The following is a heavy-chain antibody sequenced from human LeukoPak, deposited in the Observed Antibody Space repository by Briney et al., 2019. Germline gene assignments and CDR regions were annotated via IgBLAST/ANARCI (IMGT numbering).Heavy chain of an antibody. J-gene: IGHJ4*02. V-gene: IGHV3-53*01. D-gene: IGHD7-27*01. CDR1: GFTFSSYA. Sequence: GGSLRLSCAASGFTFSSYAMSWVRQAPGKGLEWVSVIYSGGSTYYADSVKGRFTISRDSSKNTLYLQMNSLRAEDTAVYYCARSLGLEGKDYWGQGTLVTVSS. CDR3: ARSLGLEGKDY. CDR2: IYSGGST.